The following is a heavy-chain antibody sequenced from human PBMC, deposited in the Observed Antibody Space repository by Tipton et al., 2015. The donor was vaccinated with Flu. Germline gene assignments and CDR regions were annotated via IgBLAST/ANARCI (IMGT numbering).Heavy chain of an antibody. Sequence: TLSLTCTVSGGSISGYYWTWIRQPPGKGLEWIGYIYYSGSTNYNPSLKSRVTISVDTSKNQFSLKLSSVTAADTAVYYCARDRGWPAALDYWSQGILVAVSS. CDR1: GGSISGYY. D-gene: IGHD3-10*01. V-gene: IGHV4-59*01. J-gene: IGHJ4*02. CDR3: ARDRGWPAALDY. CDR2: IYYSGST.